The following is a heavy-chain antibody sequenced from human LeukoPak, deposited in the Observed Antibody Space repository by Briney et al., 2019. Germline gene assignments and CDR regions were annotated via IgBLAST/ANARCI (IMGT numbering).Heavy chain of an antibody. Sequence: GGSLRLSCAASGFTFSSYEMNWVRQAPGKGLEWVSYISSSGSTIYYADSVKGRFTISRDNAKNSLYLQMNSLRAEDTAVYYCARDSRETYYYDSSGPGALDYWGQGTLVTVSS. CDR3: ARDSRETYYYDSSGPGALDY. CDR1: GFTFSSYE. V-gene: IGHV3-48*03. D-gene: IGHD3-22*01. J-gene: IGHJ4*02. CDR2: ISSSGSTI.